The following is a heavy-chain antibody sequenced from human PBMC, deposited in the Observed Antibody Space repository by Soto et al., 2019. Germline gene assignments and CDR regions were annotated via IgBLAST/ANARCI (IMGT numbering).Heavy chain of an antibody. CDR2: IGHLETT. CDR1: GVAMTYGGYS. J-gene: IGHJ4*02. V-gene: IGHV4-30-2*06. D-gene: IGHD3-16*01. CDR3: ARGFPYDFVRSLDS. Sequence: PSETLSLTCGVSGVAMTYGGYSWSWIRQSPEKGLEWLGYIGHLETTYYNPSFKSRLSLSIDRTRNQFSLSLSSMTAADRAVYYCARGFPYDFVRSLDSWGQGTLVTVSS.